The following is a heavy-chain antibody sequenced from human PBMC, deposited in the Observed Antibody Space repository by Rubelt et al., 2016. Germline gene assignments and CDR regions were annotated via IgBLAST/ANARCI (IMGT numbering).Heavy chain of an antibody. D-gene: IGHD6-6*01. V-gene: IGHV3-53*04. CDR2: SGGST. Sequence: SGGSTYYADSVKGRFTISRHNSKNTRYLQMNSLRAEDTAVYYCARDGSSRNKAFDYWGQGTLVTVSS. J-gene: IGHJ4*02. CDR3: ARDGSSRNKAFDY.